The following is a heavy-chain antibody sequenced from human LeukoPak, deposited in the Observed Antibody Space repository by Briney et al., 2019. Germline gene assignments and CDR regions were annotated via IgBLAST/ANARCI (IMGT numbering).Heavy chain of an antibody. J-gene: IGHJ4*02. CDR3: AGVFSGRRPFEL. CDR1: GDSITSYY. V-gene: IGHV4-59*01. Sequence: SSETLSLTCTVSGDSITSYYWNWIRQPPGKGLEWIGYVYYRGATNYNPSLKTRVTTSIDTSKKQFSLKLSSVTAADTAVYFCAGVFSGRRPFELWGKGTLVTVSS. CDR2: VYYRGAT. D-gene: IGHD3-10*01.